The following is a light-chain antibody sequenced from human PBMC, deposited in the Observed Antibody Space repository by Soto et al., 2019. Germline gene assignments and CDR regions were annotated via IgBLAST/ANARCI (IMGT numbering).Light chain of an antibody. CDR3: QQYDNSPLT. Sequence: DIHMTQSPSSLSASVGDRFTITCRASQVISTSLNWYQLKPGKAPKLLIFHASELETGVTSRFSGHRSGTDFSFIISSLPPEDIEAYYCQQYDNSPLTFGGGTKVDIK. V-gene: IGKV1-33*01. CDR1: QVISTS. CDR2: HAS. J-gene: IGKJ4*01.